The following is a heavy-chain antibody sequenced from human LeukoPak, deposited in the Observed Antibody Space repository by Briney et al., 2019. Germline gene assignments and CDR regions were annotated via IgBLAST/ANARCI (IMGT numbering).Heavy chain of an antibody. CDR2: ISGSGGST. CDR1: GFTFSSYA. CDR3: AKDKQWLVPGNWFDP. V-gene: IGHV3-23*01. D-gene: IGHD6-19*01. J-gene: IGHJ5*02. Sequence: GGSLRLSCAASGFTFSSYAMNWVRQAPGKGLEWVSAISGSGGSTYYADSVKGRFAISRDNSKNTLYLQINILRGEDTAKYYCAKDKQWLVPGNWFDPWGQGTLVTVSS.